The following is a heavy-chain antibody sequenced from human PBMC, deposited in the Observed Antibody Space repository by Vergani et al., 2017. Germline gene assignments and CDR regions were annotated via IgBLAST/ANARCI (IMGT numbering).Heavy chain of an antibody. Sequence: EVQLLESGGGLVQPGGSLRLSCAASGFTFSSYAMSWVRQAPGKGLEWVSVIYSGGSTYYADSVKGRFTISRDNSKNTLYLQMNSLRAEDTAVYYCAKRRGYCSSTSCSWTYFDYWGQGTLVTVSS. D-gene: IGHD2-2*01. CDR3: AKRRGYCSSTSCSWTYFDY. V-gene: IGHV3-23*03. CDR1: GFTFSSYA. CDR2: IYSGGST. J-gene: IGHJ4*02.